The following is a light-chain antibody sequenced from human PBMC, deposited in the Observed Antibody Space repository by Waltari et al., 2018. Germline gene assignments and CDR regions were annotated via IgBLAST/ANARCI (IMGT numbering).Light chain of an antibody. CDR3: QQYYGPPYN. CDR1: HSVLHYFNNKDS. J-gene: IGKJ2*01. Sequence: DIMMTQSPDVLAVSLGERASIKCKSSHSVLHYFNNKDSLAWYQQKAGQPPRLLIHWASTRETGVPDRFGGSGSGTDFTLTISSLQAEDAALYYCQQYYGPPYNFGQGTRLEIK. V-gene: IGKV4-1*01. CDR2: WAS.